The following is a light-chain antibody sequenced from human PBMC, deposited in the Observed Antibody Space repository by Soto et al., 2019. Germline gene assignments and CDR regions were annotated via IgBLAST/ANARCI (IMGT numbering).Light chain of an antibody. CDR1: NSDIGGYNF. V-gene: IGLV2-14*01. CDR3: SSYRSYGSSSTLV. Sequence: QSVLTQPASVSGSPGQSITISCTGTNSDIGGYNFVSWYQQHPGKAPKLMIYEVSNRPSGVSNRFSGSKSGNTASLTISGLQAEDEADFFCSSYRSYGSSSTLVFGTGTKLTVL. CDR2: EVS. J-gene: IGLJ1*01.